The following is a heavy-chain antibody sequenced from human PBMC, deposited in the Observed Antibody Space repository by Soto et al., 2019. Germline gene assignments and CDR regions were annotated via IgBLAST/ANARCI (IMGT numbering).Heavy chain of an antibody. V-gene: IGHV1-18*01. CDR1: GYTFTSYG. CDR2: ISAYNGNT. CDR3: ARDIGGDTMVRGVITDSFFGY. Sequence: QVQLVQSGAEVKKPGASVKVSCKASGYTFTSYGISWVRQAPGQGLEWMGWISAYNGNTNYAQKLQGRVTMTTDTSTNTAYMELRSLRSDDTAVYYCARDIGGDTMVRGVITDSFFGYWCQGTLVTVSS. D-gene: IGHD3-10*01. J-gene: IGHJ4*02.